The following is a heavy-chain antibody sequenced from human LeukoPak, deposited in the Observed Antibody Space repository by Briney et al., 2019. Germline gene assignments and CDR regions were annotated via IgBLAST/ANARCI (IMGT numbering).Heavy chain of an antibody. J-gene: IGHJ4*02. Sequence: ASVKVSCKASGYTFTSYGISWVRQAPGQGLEWMGWISAYNGNTNYAQKLQGRVTMTTDTSTSTAYMELRSLRSDDTAVYYCARDGYCSSTSCYTEDLDYWGQGTLVTVPS. D-gene: IGHD2-2*02. CDR2: ISAYNGNT. CDR3: ARDGYCSSTSCYTEDLDY. CDR1: GYTFTSYG. V-gene: IGHV1-18*01.